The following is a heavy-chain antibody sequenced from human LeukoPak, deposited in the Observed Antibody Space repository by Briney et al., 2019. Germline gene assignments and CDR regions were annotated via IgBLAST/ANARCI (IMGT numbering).Heavy chain of an antibody. D-gene: IGHD3-9*01. J-gene: IGHJ4*02. CDR2: ISGSGGST. V-gene: IGHV3-23*01. CDR1: GDSISSGPYY. CDR3: AKGDWSAGKTFDY. Sequence: PSETLSLTCTVSGDSISSGPYYWGWVRQAPGKGLEWVSAISGSGGSTYYADSVKGRFTISRDNSKNTLYLQMNSLRAEDTAVYYCAKGDWSAGKTFDYWGQGTLVTVSS.